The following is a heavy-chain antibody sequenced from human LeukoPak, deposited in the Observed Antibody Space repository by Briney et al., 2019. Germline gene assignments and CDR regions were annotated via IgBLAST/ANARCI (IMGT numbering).Heavy chain of an antibody. CDR2: IYHSGST. CDR3: ARCGSGSSRNDY. J-gene: IGHJ4*02. CDR1: GYSISSGYY. Sequence: SETLSLTCAVSGYSISSGYYWGWIRQPPGKGLEWIGSIYHSGSTYYNPSLKSRVTISVDTPKNQFSLKLSPLTAPDTAVSYCARCGSGSSRNDYWGQGTLVTVSS. V-gene: IGHV4-38-2*01. D-gene: IGHD1-26*01.